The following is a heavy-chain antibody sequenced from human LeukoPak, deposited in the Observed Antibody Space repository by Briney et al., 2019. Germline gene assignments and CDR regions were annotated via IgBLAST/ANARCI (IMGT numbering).Heavy chain of an antibody. J-gene: IGHJ6*03. D-gene: IGHD1-26*01. V-gene: IGHV3-43D*03. CDR1: GFTFDDYA. Sequence: PGGSLRLSCAASGFTFDDYAMHWVRQAPGKGLEWVSLISWDGGSTYYADSVKGRFTISRDNSKNSLYLQMNSLRAEDTALYYCAKDIGGSSYYYYMDVWGKGTTVTVSS. CDR2: ISWDGGST. CDR3: AKDIGGSSYYYYMDV.